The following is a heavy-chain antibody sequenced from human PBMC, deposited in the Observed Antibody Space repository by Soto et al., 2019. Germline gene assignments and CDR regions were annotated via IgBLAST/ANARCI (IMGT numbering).Heavy chain of an antibody. Sequence: ASVKVSCKASGYTFTGYYIHWVRQAPGQGLEWMGWINPNSGDTNLAQKFQGRVTMTRETSISTTYMELSRLASDDTAAYFCARGIVVRGQGWCERWGEGTLVSVSS. D-gene: IGHD2-15*01. V-gene: IGHV1-2*02. CDR1: GYTFTGYY. CDR3: ARGIVVRGQGWCER. CDR2: INPNSGDT. J-gene: IGHJ5*02.